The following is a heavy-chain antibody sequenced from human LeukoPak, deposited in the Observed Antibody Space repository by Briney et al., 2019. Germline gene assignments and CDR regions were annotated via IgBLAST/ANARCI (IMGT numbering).Heavy chain of an antibody. D-gene: IGHD7-27*01. V-gene: IGHV4-34*01. J-gene: IGHJ2*01. CDR2: INHSGST. CDR1: GGSFSGYY. Sequence: KTSETLSLTCAVYGGSFSGYYWSWIRQPPGKGLEWIGEINHSGSTNYNPSLKSRVTISVDTSKNQFSLKLSSVTAADTAVYYCARGPNWGFKWYFDLWGRGTLVTVSS. CDR3: ARGPNWGFKWYFDL.